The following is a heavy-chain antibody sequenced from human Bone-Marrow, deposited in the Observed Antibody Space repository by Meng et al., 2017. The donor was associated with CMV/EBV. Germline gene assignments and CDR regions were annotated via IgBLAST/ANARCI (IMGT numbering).Heavy chain of an antibody. CDR1: GYTFTSYD. D-gene: IGHD1-26*01. Sequence: ASVKVSCKASGYTFTSYDINWVRQATGQGLEWIGWMNPNSGNTGYAQKFQGRVTMTRNTSISTAYMELSSLRSEDTAVYYCARDRLGGSYNRAFDIWCQGTMVTVSS. V-gene: IGHV1-8*01. CDR2: MNPNSGNT. CDR3: ARDRLGGSYNRAFDI. J-gene: IGHJ3*02.